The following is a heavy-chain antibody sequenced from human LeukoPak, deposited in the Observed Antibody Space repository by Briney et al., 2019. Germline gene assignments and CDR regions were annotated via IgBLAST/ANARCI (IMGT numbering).Heavy chain of an antibody. D-gene: IGHD6-19*01. CDR1: EFTFSSYG. J-gene: IGHJ5*02. CDR2: ISNDGKTK. CDR3: AREGMQWLVLGSFDP. Sequence: PAGSLTLSCAASEFTFSSYGMHWIRQAPGKGLEWVALISNDGKTKFYGDSVKGRFTISRDNSTKTLYLQMNNLRAEDTALYYCAREGMQWLVLGSFDPWGQGTLVTVSS. V-gene: IGHV3-30*03.